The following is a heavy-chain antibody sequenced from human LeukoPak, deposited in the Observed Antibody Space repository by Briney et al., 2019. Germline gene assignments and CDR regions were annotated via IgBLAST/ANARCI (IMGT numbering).Heavy chain of an antibody. CDR1: GFTFSSYA. D-gene: IGHD3-10*01. Sequence: PGGSLRLSCAASGFTFSSYAMHWVRQAPGKGLEWVAVISYDGSNKYYADSVKGRFTISRDNSKNTLYLRMNSLRAEDTAVYYCARDGAYYGSGSYYAWGDYWGQGTLVTVSS. CDR3: ARDGAYYGSGSYYAWGDY. CDR2: ISYDGSNK. J-gene: IGHJ4*02. V-gene: IGHV3-30*04.